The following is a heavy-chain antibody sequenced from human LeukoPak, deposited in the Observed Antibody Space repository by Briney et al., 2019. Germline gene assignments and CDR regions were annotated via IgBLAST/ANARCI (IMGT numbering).Heavy chain of an antibody. CDR1: GYTFTVYY. J-gene: IGHJ4*02. V-gene: IGHV1-2*06. D-gene: IGHD2-2*01. CDR2: INPNSGGT. CDR3: ASGDIVVVPAAIQPVDY. Sequence: GASVKVSCKASGYTFTVYYMHWARQAPGQGLEWMGRINPNSGGTNYAQKFQGRVIMTRDTSISTAYMELSRLRSDDTAVYYCASGDIVVVPAAIQPVDYWGQGTLVTVSS.